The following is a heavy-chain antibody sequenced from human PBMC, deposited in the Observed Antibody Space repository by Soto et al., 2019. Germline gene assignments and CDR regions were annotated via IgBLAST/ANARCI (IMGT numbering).Heavy chain of an antibody. Sequence: HGCCPRLSCAACGLTVSSNYMSWVRQAPGKGLEWVSVIYSGGSTYYADSVKGRFTISRDNSKNTLYLQMNSLRAEDTAVYYCARGRGYCSSTSCSPMDVWGQGTTVTVSS. CDR2: IYSGGST. J-gene: IGHJ6*02. CDR1: GLTVSSNY. CDR3: ARGRGYCSSTSCSPMDV. V-gene: IGHV3-53*01. D-gene: IGHD2-2*01.